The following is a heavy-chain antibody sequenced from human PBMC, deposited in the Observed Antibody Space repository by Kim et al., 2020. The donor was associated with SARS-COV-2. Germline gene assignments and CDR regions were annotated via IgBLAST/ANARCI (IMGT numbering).Heavy chain of an antibody. J-gene: IGHJ4*02. D-gene: IGHD6-6*01. Sequence: SVKVSCKASGGTFSSYAISWVRQAPGQGLEWMGGIIPIFGTANYAQKFQGRVTITADESTSTAYMELSSLRSEDTAVYYCAKYSSSSDYFDYWGQGTLVTVSS. CDR1: GGTFSSYA. V-gene: IGHV1-69*13. CDR2: IIPIFGTA. CDR3: AKYSSSSDYFDY.